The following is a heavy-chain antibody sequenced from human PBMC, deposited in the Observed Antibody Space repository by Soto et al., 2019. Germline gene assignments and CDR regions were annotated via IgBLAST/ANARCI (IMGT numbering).Heavy chain of an antibody. CDR3: ARGPYYYDSSGYPVPFDY. CDR2: MNPNSGNT. V-gene: IGHV1-8*01. Sequence: ASVKVSCKASGYTFTSYDINWVRQATGQGLEWMGWMNPNSGNTGYAQKFQGRVTMTRNTSISTAYMELSSLRSEDTAVYYCARGPYYYDSSGYPVPFDYWGQGTLVTVSS. D-gene: IGHD3-22*01. J-gene: IGHJ4*02. CDR1: GYTFTSYD.